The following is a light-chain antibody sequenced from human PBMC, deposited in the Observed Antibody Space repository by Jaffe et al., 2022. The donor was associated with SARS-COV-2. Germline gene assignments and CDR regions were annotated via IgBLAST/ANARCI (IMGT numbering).Light chain of an antibody. J-gene: IGLJ3*02. CDR2: SNN. V-gene: IGLV1-44*01. CDR3: AAWDDTLNGRWV. CDR1: SSNIGSQT. Sequence: QSVLIQPSSASGTPGQRLTISCSGSSSNIGSQTVSWFRQLSGTAPTLLLHSNNQRPSGVPDRFSGSKSGTSASLAISGLQSEDEATYYCAAWDDTLNGRWVFGGGTKLTVL.